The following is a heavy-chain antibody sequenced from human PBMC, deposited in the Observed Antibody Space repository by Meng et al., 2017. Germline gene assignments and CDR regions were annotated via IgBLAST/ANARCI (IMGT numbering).Heavy chain of an antibody. CDR3: ARDSRPCGGDCPETYFDY. J-gene: IGHJ4*02. CDR1: GGTFISYA. CDR2: IIPIFGTA. Sequence: QVELVRSGAEVNKPVSSVNVARKASGGTFISYAISWVRQAPGQGLEWMGGIIPIFGTANYAQKFQGRVTITADKSTSTAYMELSSLRSEDTAVYYCARDSRPCGGDCPETYFDYWGQGTLVTVSS. D-gene: IGHD2-21*02. V-gene: IGHV1-69*06.